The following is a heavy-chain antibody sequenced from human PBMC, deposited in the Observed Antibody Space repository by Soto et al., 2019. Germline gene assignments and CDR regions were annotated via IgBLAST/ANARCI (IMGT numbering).Heavy chain of an antibody. CDR2: INHSGST. V-gene: IGHV4-34*01. Sequence: PSETLSLTCAVYGGSFSGYYWSWIRQPPGKGLEWIGEINHSGSTNYNPSLKSRVTISVDTSKNQFSLKLSSVTAADTAVYYCARGLRITMVRGVINSYYFDYWGQGTLVTVS. CDR3: ARGLRITMVRGVINSYYFDY. CDR1: GGSFSGYY. J-gene: IGHJ4*01. D-gene: IGHD3-10*01.